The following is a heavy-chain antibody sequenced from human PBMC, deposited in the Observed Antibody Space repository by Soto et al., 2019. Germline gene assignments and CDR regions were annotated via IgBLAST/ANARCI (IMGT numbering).Heavy chain of an antibody. J-gene: IGHJ6*02. CDR2: ISSSSSYI. CDR3: ARYCSSTSCYNYYYYGMDV. D-gene: IGHD2-2*02. CDR1: GFTFRSYS. V-gene: IGHV3-21*01. Sequence: LRLSCAACGFTFRSYSINWVRQSPGKGLEWVSSISSSSSYIYYADSVKGRFTISRDNAKNSLYLQMNSLRAEDTAVYYCARYCSSTSCYNYYYYGMDVWGQGTTVTVSS.